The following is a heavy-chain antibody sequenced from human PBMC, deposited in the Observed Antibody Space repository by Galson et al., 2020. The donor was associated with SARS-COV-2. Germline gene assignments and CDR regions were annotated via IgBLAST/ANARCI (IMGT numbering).Heavy chain of an antibody. V-gene: IGHV3-33*01. D-gene: IGHD1-26*01. CDR2: IWYDGSNK. J-gene: IGHJ4*02. CDR3: ARDREDSGSGMGGVFDY. CDR1: GFTFSSYG. Sequence: TGGSLRLSCAASGFTFSSYGMHWVRQASGKGLEWVAVIWYDGSNKYYADSVKGRFTISRDNSKNTLYLQMNSLRAEDTAVYYCARDREDSGSGMGGVFDYWGQGTLVTVSS.